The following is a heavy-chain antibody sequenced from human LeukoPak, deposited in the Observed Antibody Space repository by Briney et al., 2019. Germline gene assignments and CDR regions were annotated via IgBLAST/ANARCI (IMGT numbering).Heavy chain of an antibody. J-gene: IGHJ4*02. CDR1: GGTFSSYA. CDR2: IIPIFGTA. V-gene: IGHV1-69*13. Sequence: ASVKVSCKASGGTFSSYAISWVRQAPGQGLEWMGGIIPIFGTANYAQKFQGRVTITADESTSTAYMELSSLRSEDTAVYYCARVPVGRYDFWSGYYFDYWGQGTLVTVSS. D-gene: IGHD3-3*01. CDR3: ARVPVGRYDFWSGYYFDY.